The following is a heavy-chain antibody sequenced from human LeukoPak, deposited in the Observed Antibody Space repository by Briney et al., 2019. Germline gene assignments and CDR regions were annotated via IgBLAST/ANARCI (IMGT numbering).Heavy chain of an antibody. Sequence: ASVKVSCKASGYTFTDYYIHWVRQAPGQGLEWMGRINPNSGGTNYAQNFQGKVTVTRDTSISTVYMELSGLRSDDTAVYYCARDSLYGVVDYWGQGTLVTVSS. CDR2: INPNSGGT. J-gene: IGHJ4*02. D-gene: IGHD4-17*01. V-gene: IGHV1-2*06. CDR3: ARDSLYGVVDY. CDR1: GYTFTDYY.